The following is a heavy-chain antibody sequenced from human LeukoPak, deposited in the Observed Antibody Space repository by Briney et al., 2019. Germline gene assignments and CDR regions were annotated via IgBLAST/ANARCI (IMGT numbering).Heavy chain of an antibody. CDR3: ASRDGYNYDFDY. CDR2: ISSSGSTI. CDR1: GFTFSSYE. J-gene: IGHJ4*02. V-gene: IGHV3-48*03. D-gene: IGHD5-24*01. Sequence: PGGSLRLSCAASGFTFSSYEMNWVRQAPGKGLEWVSYISSSGSTIYYADSVKGRFTISRDNAKNSLYLQMNSLRAEDTAVYYCASRDGYNYDFDYWGQGTLVTVSS.